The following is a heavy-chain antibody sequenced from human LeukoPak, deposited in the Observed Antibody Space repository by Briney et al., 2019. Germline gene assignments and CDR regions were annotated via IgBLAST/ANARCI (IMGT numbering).Heavy chain of an antibody. D-gene: IGHD2/OR15-2a*01. V-gene: IGHV3-30-3*01. CDR3: ARGPRVRGNIDY. Sequence: GGSLRLSCAASGFTFSSYAMHWVRQAPGKGLEWVAVISYDGSNKYYADSVEGRFTISRDNSKNTLYLQMNSLRAEDTAVYYCARGPRVRGNIDYWGQGTLVTVSS. CDR2: ISYDGSNK. CDR1: GFTFSSYA. J-gene: IGHJ4*02.